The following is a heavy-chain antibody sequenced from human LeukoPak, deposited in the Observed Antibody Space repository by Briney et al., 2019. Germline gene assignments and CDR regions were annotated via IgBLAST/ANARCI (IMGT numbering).Heavy chain of an antibody. CDR2: IDAGNGNT. Sequence: ASVKVSCKASGYTFTSYGISWVRQAPGQGLEWMGWIDAGNGNTRYSQEFQDRVTITRDTSATTAYMELSTLRSEDTAVYYCARDSWVTTNYFDYWGQGTLVTVSS. D-gene: IGHD4-17*01. V-gene: IGHV1-3*01. J-gene: IGHJ4*02. CDR1: GYTFTSYG. CDR3: ARDSWVTTNYFDY.